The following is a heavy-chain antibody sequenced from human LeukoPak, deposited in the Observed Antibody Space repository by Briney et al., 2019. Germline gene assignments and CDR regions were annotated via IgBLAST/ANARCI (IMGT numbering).Heavy chain of an antibody. CDR1: GFKFDDYE. J-gene: IGHJ6*03. CDR2: ISKSGRAT. Sequence: GGSLRLSCAASGFKFDDYEMSWVRQVPGKGLEHVSGISKSGRATGYGDSVKGRFTISRDNAKNSLFLQMTSLRAEDTALYHCARVPGSHYYLYMDVWGKGAAVTVSS. CDR3: ARVPGSHYYLYMDV. V-gene: IGHV3-20*01.